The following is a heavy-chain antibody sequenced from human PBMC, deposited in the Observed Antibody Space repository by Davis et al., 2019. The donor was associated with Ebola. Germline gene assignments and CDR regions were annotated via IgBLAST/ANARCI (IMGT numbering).Heavy chain of an antibody. V-gene: IGHV3-30-3*01. D-gene: IGHD3-3*01. CDR3: AKEGKGYYDFWSGYYGPYYYYMDV. CDR2: ISYDGSNK. J-gene: IGHJ6*03. CDR1: GFTFSSYA. Sequence: GESLKISCAASGFTFSSYAMHWVRQAPGKGLKWVAVISYDGSNKYYADSVKGRFTISRDNSKNTLYLQMNSLRAEDTAVYYCAKEGKGYYDFWSGYYGPYYYYMDVWGKGTTVTVSS.